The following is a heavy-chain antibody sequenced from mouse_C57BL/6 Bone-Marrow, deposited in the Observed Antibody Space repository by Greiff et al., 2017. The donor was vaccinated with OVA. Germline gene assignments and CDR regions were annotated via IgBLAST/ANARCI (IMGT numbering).Heavy chain of an antibody. D-gene: IGHD1-1*01. V-gene: IGHV1-18*01. CDR3: ARWGYGRYFDV. Sequence: EVQLQQSGPELVKPGASVKIPCKASGYTFTDYNMDWVKQSHGKSLEWIGDINPNNGGTIYNQKFKGKATLPVDKSSSTAYMELRSLTSEDTAVYYCARWGYGRYFDVWGTGTTVTVSS. CDR2: INPNNGGT. J-gene: IGHJ1*03. CDR1: GYTFTDYN.